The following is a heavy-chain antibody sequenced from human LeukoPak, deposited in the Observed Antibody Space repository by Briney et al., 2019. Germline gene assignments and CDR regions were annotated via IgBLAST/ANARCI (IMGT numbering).Heavy chain of an antibody. V-gene: IGHV1-2*02. CDR2: INPNSGGT. CDR3: AREWVGSGYGFKYYYYGMGV. Sequence: ASVTVSCKASGYTFTGYYMHWVRQAPGQGPEWMGWINPNSGGTNYAQTFQGRVTITRDTSISTAYMELTRLRSDGTAVYYCAREWVGSGYGFKYYYYGMGVWGQGTTVTGSS. CDR1: GYTFTGYY. J-gene: IGHJ6*02. D-gene: IGHD3-10*01.